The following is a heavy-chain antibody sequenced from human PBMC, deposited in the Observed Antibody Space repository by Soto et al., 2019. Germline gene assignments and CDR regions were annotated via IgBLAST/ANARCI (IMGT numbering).Heavy chain of an antibody. CDR2: ISVYNGNT. V-gene: IGHV1-18*01. J-gene: IGHJ4*02. CDR1: DYTFTSYG. Sequence: ASVTVSCKASDYTFTSYGIIWVRQAPGQRLEWIGWISVYNGNTNYAQKFRGRVTMTTDISTTTAYMEMRSLGSDDTAVYYCARSGSSWNLREFDYWGQGTLVTVSS. D-gene: IGHD6-13*01. CDR3: ARSGSSWNLREFDY.